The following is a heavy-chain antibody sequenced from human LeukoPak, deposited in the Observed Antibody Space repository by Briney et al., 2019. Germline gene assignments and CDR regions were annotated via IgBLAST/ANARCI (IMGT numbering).Heavy chain of an antibody. Sequence: ASVKVSCKASGSTFTGYYMNWVGRPPGQGLEWMGWINPNSGGTNYAQKFQGRVTMTGDTSISTAYMELSSLRSDDTTVYYCASRKQQLVRSGHSFDYWGQGTLVTVSS. J-gene: IGHJ4*02. V-gene: IGHV1-2*02. CDR1: GSTFTGYY. CDR2: INPNSGGT. D-gene: IGHD6-13*01. CDR3: ASRKQQLVRSGHSFDY.